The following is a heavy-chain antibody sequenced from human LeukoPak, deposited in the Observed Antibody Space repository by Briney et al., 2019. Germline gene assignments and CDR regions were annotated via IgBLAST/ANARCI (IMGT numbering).Heavy chain of an antibody. V-gene: IGHV3-74*01. CDR1: GFTFSGFW. D-gene: IGHD4-23*01. CDR3: ARGLTPGGGNSAAY. J-gene: IGHJ4*02. Sequence: GGSLRLSCAGSGFTFSGFWMHWVRQAPGKGLGWVSRINSDGSSTNYADSVKGRFTISRDNAKNTLYLQMNSLRAEDTAIYYCARGLTPGGGNSAAYWGQGTLVTVSS. CDR2: INSDGSST.